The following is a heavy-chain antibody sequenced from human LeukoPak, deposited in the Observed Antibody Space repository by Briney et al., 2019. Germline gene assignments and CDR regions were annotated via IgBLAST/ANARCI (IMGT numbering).Heavy chain of an antibody. CDR3: ARPIVGATTGFDY. V-gene: IGHV4-39*01. CDR1: GXSISSSSYY. J-gene: IGHJ4*02. D-gene: IGHD1-26*01. CDR2: IHYSGSN. Sequence: SETLSLTCTVSGXSISSSSYYWGWIRQPPGKGLEWIASIHYSGSNYYNPSLKSRVTISVDTSKNQFSLKLRSVTAADTAVYYCARPIVGATTGFDYWGQGTLVTVSS.